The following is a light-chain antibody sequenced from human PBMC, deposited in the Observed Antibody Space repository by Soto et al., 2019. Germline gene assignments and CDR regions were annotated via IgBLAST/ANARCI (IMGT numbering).Light chain of an antibody. CDR3: QQYGSSPQT. J-gene: IGKJ1*01. CDR1: QSVSSGY. Sequence: ESVLTQAAGALSLTPGERATLSCRASQSVSSGYLAWYQQKPGQAPRLLIYGASSRATGIPDRFSGSGSGTDFTLTISRLEPEDFAVYYCQQYGSSPQTFGQGTKVDIK. CDR2: GAS. V-gene: IGKV3-20*01.